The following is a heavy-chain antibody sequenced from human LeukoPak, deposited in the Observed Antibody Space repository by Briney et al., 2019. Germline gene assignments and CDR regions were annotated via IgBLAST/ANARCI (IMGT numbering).Heavy chain of an antibody. J-gene: IGHJ5*02. V-gene: IGHV3-7*01. CDR3: LHHDSGTA. D-gene: IGHD3-10*01. CDR1: GFTFSNYW. Sequence: GGSLRLSCAASGFTFSNYWMSWVRQAPGKGLEWVANIKKDGSDTYYVDSVRGRFTVSRDNAKNSLFLQMSSLRVEDTAVYYCLHHDSGTAWGQGTLVTVSS. CDR2: IKKDGSDT.